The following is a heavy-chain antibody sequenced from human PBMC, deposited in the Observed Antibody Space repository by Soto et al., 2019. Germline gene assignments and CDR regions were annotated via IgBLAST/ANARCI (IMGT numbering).Heavy chain of an antibody. V-gene: IGHV4-39*01. D-gene: IGHD4-17*01. Sequence: QLQLQESGPGLVKPSETLSLTCSVSGGSISSSSYYWGWIRQPPGKGLEWIGSIYYSGSTYYNPSPESRVTTCVYTSKNHYTLKLNSVTPADTGVYHCARHEMIYGDYLNWCEPWGQGTLVTVSS. CDR3: ARHEMIYGDYLNWCEP. CDR1: GGSISSSSYY. CDR2: IYYSGST. J-gene: IGHJ5*02.